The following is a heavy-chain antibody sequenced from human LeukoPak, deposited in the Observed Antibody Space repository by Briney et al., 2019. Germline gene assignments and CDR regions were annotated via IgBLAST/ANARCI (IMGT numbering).Heavy chain of an antibody. Sequence: GGSLRLSCAASGFTFSSYAMSWVRQAPGKGLEWVSVISGSGGSTYYAGSVKGRFTISRDNSKNTLYLQMNSLRAEDTAFYYCAKDRWGSGSHLDYWGQGTLVTVSS. CDR1: GFTFSSYA. CDR3: AKDRWGSGSHLDY. J-gene: IGHJ4*02. CDR2: ISGSGGST. V-gene: IGHV3-23*01. D-gene: IGHD3-10*01.